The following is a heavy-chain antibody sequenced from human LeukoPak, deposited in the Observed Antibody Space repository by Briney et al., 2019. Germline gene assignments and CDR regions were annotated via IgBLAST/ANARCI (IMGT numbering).Heavy chain of an antibody. CDR1: GGSISSYY. CDR3: ARCYYDSSGYYYFDY. CDR2: IYYSGYT. D-gene: IGHD3-22*01. V-gene: IGHV4-59*12. Sequence: SKTLSLTCTVSGGSISSYYWSWIRQPPGKGLEWIGCIYYSGYTNYKSSLKSRVTISVDTSKNQFSLKLSSVTAADTAVYYCARCYYDSSGYYYFDYWGQGTLVTVSS. J-gene: IGHJ4*02.